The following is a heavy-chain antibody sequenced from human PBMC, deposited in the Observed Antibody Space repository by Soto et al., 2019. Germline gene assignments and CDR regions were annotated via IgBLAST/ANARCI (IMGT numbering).Heavy chain of an antibody. Sequence: EVQLVESGGGLVQPGGSLRLSCAASGFTFSPYWMSWVRQAPGKGLEWVAIIKDDGGDEHYLEAVRGRFTISRDNAKTSLYLAMNSLRVEATAMYYCAGGSGWISDSWGQGTLVTVSS. CDR3: AGGSGWISDS. D-gene: IGHD6-19*01. CDR2: IKDDGGDE. J-gene: IGHJ4*02. CDR1: GFTFSPYW. V-gene: IGHV3-7*05.